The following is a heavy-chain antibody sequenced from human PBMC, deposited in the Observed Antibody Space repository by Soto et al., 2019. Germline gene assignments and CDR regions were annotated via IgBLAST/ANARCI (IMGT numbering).Heavy chain of an antibody. Sequence: SSETLSLTCAVSGGSISSGGYSWSWIRQPPGKGLEWIGYIYHSGSTYYNPSLKSRVTISVDRSKNQFSLKLSSVTAADTAVYYCARLQSATSYGMDVWGQGXTVTVYS. D-gene: IGHD2-2*01. CDR3: ARLQSATSYGMDV. CDR2: IYHSGST. V-gene: IGHV4-30-2*01. CDR1: GGSISSGGYS. J-gene: IGHJ6*02.